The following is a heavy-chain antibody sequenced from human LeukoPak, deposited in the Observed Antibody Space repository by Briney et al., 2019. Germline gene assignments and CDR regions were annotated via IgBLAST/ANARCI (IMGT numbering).Heavy chain of an antibody. V-gene: IGHV3-74*01. CDR2: INSDGSST. J-gene: IGHJ2*01. CDR3: AKVGDTSMVKPYWYFDL. CDR1: GFTFSSYW. Sequence: PGGSLRLSCAASGFTFSSYWMHWVRQAPGKGLAWVSRINSDGSSTSYADSVKGRFTISRDSAKNTLYLQMNSLRAEDTAVYYCAKVGDTSMVKPYWYFDLWGRGTLVTVSS. D-gene: IGHD2-8*01.